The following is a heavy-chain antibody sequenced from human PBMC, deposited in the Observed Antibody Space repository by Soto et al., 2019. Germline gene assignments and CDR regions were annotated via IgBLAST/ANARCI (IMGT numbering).Heavy chain of an antibody. CDR3: TTGPLDILTGYRNPDAFDI. CDR2: IKSKTDGGTT. Sequence: GGSLRLSCAASGFTFSNAWMSWVRQAPGKGLEWVGRIKSKTDGGTTDYAAPVKGRFTISRDDSKNTLYLQMNSLKTEDTAVYYCTTGPLDILTGYRNPDAFDIWGQGTMVTVSS. CDR1: GFTFSNAW. D-gene: IGHD3-9*01. V-gene: IGHV3-15*01. J-gene: IGHJ3*02.